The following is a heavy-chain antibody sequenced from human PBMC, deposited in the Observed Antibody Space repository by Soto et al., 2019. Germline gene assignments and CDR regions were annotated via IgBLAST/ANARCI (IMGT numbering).Heavy chain of an antibody. CDR3: ARRHDYYGSGTYYYGMDV. V-gene: IGHV4-30-2*01. D-gene: IGHD3-10*01. CDR1: GGSISSGGYS. J-gene: IGHJ6*02. Sequence: QLQLQESGSGLVKPSQTLSLTCAVSGGSISSGGYSWSWIRQPPGKGLEWIGYIYHSGSTYYNPSLKSRVTISVDRSKNQFSLKLSSVTAAHTAVYYCARRHDYYGSGTYYYGMDVWGQGTTVTVSS. CDR2: IYHSGST.